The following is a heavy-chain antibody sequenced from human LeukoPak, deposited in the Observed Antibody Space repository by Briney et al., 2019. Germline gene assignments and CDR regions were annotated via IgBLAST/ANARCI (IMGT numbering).Heavy chain of an antibody. CDR3: AGAIAAAGMFDY. J-gene: IGHJ4*02. CDR2: IIPILGIA. Sequence: SVKVSCKASGGTFSSYAVSWVRQAPGQGLEWMGRIIPILGIANYAQKFQGRVTITADKSTSTAYMELSSLRSEDTAVYYCAGAIAAAGMFDYWGQGTLVTVSS. CDR1: GGTFSSYA. D-gene: IGHD6-13*01. V-gene: IGHV1-69*04.